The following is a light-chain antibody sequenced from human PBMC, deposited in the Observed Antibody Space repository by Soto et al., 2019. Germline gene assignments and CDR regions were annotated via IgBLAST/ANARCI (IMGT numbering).Light chain of an antibody. CDR3: AAWDDSLNGWV. Sequence: VLTQPPSASGTPGQRVTISCSGSSSNIGSNTVNWYQQLPGTAPKLLIYSNNQRPSGVPDRFSGSKSGTSASLAISGLQSEDEADYYCAAWDDSLNGWVFGGGTQLTVL. J-gene: IGLJ3*02. CDR2: SNN. CDR1: SSNIGSNT. V-gene: IGLV1-44*01.